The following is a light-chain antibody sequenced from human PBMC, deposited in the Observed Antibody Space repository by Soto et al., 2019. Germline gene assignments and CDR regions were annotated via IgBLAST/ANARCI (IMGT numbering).Light chain of an antibody. CDR2: AAS. Sequence: DIQLTQSPSFLSASVGDRVTITCRASQGISSYVAWYQQKPGKVPKALIYAASTLQSGVPSRFSGSGSGTEFPLTPSSLQPEDFATYYCQQLNSYPYTFGQGTKLEIK. J-gene: IGKJ2*01. CDR3: QQLNSYPYT. V-gene: IGKV1-9*01. CDR1: QGISSY.